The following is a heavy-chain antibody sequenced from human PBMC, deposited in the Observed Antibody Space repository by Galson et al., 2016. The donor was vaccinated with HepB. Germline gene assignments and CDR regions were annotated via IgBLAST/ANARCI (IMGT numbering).Heavy chain of an antibody. CDR1: GFTFGRYA. CDR2: ISGDGGST. J-gene: IGHJ4*02. Sequence: SLRLSCAASGFTFGRYAMSWVRQAPGKGLEWVSAISGDGGSTYYAYSVQGRFTISRDNSKNTLDLQMDSLRVEDTALYFCSRVPRYYADYSSGVGDCWGQGTLLTVSS. CDR3: SRVPRYYADYSSGVGDC. D-gene: IGHD4-17*01. V-gene: IGHV3-23*01.